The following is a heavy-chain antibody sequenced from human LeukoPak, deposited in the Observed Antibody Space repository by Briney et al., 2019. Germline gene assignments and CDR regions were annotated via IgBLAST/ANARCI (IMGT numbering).Heavy chain of an antibody. J-gene: IGHJ4*02. Sequence: PSETLSLTCTVSGGSISSGSYYWSWIRQPAGKGLEWIGRIYTSGSTNYNPSLKSRVTISVDTSKNQFSLKLSSVTAAGTAVYYCARPRDTFPRGYFDYWGQGTLVTVPS. V-gene: IGHV4-61*02. CDR1: GGSISSGSYY. D-gene: IGHD3-16*01. CDR3: ARPRDTFPRGYFDY. CDR2: IYTSGST.